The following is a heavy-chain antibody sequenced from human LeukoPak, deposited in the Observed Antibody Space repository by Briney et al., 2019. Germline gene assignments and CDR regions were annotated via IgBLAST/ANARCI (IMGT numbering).Heavy chain of an antibody. J-gene: IGHJ4*02. CDR1: GYTFTSYD. CDR3: VRGLFTMVRGVIGY. Sequence: GASVKVSCKASGYTFTSYDINWVRQATGQGLEWMGWMNPNSGNTGCAQKFQGRVTMTRNTSISTAYMELSSLRSEDTAVYYCVRGLFTMVRGVIGYWGQGTLVTVSS. V-gene: IGHV1-8*01. CDR2: MNPNSGNT. D-gene: IGHD3-10*01.